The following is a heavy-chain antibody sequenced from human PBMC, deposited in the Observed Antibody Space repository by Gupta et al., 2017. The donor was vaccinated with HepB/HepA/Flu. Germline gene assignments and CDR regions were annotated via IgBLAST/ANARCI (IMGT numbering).Heavy chain of an antibody. CDR1: GGSFSGYY. Sequence: QVQLQQWGAGLLKPSETLSLTCAVYGGSFSGYYWSWIRQPPGKGLEWIGEINHSGSTNYNPSLKSRVTISVDTSKNQFSLKLSSVTAADTAVYYCARGLTDVYGDYGSHFDYWGQGTLVTVSS. V-gene: IGHV4-34*01. CDR2: INHSGST. J-gene: IGHJ4*02. CDR3: ARGLTDVYGDYGSHFDY. D-gene: IGHD4-17*01.